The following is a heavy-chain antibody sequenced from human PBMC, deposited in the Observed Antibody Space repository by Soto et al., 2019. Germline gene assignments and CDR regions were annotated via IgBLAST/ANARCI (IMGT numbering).Heavy chain of an antibody. J-gene: IGHJ6*02. D-gene: IGHD2-2*01. CDR2: IIPIFGTA. CDR1: GGTFSSYT. V-gene: IGHV1-69*13. CDR3: AGYIVVVPAARDYYYYGMDV. Sequence: SVKVSCKASGGTFSSYTISWVRQAPGQGLEWMGRIIPIFGTANYAQKFQGRVTITADESTSTAYMELSSLRSEDTAVYYCAGYIVVVPAARDYYYYGMDVWGQGTTVTVSS.